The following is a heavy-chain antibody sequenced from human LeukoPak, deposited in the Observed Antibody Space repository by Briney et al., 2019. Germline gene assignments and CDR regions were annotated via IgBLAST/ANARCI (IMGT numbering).Heavy chain of an antibody. CDR2: ISSGSGTI. CDR3: ARDPRGSGSYFGAFDI. J-gene: IGHJ3*02. D-gene: IGHD1-26*01. Sequence: GGSLRLSCAASGFTFSSMNWVRQAPGKGLEYVSYISSGSGTIYYADSVKGRFTISRDNSKNTLYLQMNSLRAEDTAVYYCARDPRGSGSYFGAFDIWGQGTMVTVSS. CDR1: GFTFSS. V-gene: IGHV3-48*01.